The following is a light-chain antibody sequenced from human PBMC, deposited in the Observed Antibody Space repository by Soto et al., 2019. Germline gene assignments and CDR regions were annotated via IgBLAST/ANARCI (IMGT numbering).Light chain of an antibody. CDR2: AAS. J-gene: IGKJ5*01. Sequence: AIRMTQPPSSLSASTGDRVTITCRASQGISSYLAWYQQKPGKAPKLLIYAASTLQSGVPSRFSGSGSGTDFTLTISSLQSEDFAVYYCQQYNKWPLVTFGQGTRLEIK. V-gene: IGKV1-8*01. CDR1: QGISSY. CDR3: QQYNKWPLVT.